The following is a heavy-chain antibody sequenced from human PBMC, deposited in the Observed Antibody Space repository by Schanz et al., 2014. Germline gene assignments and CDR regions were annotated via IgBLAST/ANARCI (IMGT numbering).Heavy chain of an antibody. Sequence: ESGGGLVQPGGSLRLSCAASGFSFRKSAMSWVRQAPGKGLEWVSALTGSGTTTYYADSVKGRFTISRDNSRNTVYLQMSSLRAEDTAVYYCVKDDRGDVVVVAANYWGQGAQVIVSS. V-gene: IGHV3-23*01. J-gene: IGHJ4*02. CDR3: VKDDRGDVVVVAANY. CDR1: GFSFRKSA. CDR2: LTGSGTTT. D-gene: IGHD2-15*01.